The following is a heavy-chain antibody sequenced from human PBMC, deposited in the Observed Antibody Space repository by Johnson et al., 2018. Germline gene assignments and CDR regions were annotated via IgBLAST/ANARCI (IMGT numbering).Heavy chain of an antibody. D-gene: IGHD3-16*01. V-gene: IGHV1-69*04. J-gene: IGHJ3*02. CDR2: IIPILGIA. CDR1: GGTFSSYT. CDR3: AREETRGRGEVGLYDFDI. Sequence: QVQLVQSGAEVKKPGSSVKVSCKASGGTFSSYTISWVRQAPGQGLEWMGRIIPILGIANYAQKFQGRVTITADKSTSPAYMGLSSLGSEDTAGYYCAREETRGRGEVGLYDFDIWGQGTMVTVSS.